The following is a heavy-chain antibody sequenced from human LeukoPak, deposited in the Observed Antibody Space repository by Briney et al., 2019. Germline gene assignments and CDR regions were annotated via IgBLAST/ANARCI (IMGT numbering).Heavy chain of an antibody. CDR1: GYTFTSYY. V-gene: IGHV1-46*01. CDR2: INPSGGST. Sequence: ASVKVSCKASGYTFTSYYMHWVRQAPGQGLEWMGIINPSGGSTSYAQKFQGRVTMTRDTSTSTVYMELSSLRSEGTAVYYCARAIREDYYDSSGRLDYWGQGTLVTVSS. J-gene: IGHJ4*02. D-gene: IGHD3-22*01. CDR3: ARAIREDYYDSSGRLDY.